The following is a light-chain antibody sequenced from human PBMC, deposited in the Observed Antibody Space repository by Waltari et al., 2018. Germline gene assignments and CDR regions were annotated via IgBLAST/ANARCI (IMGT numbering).Light chain of an antibody. Sequence: EIVLTQSPTTLSLSPGERATLSCRASQSVSSYLVWYQQKPGQAPKFRIYDASNRATGVPARFSGSGAGTDFTLTINSLEPEDFAVYYCQQRSNWPITFGQGTRLEIK. CDR3: QQRSNWPIT. J-gene: IGKJ5*01. CDR2: DAS. CDR1: QSVSSY. V-gene: IGKV3-11*01.